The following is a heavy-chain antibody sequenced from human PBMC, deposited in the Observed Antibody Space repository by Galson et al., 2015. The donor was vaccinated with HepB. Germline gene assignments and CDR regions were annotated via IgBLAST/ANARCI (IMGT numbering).Heavy chain of an antibody. Sequence: SVKVSCKASGYTFGSYRLHWVRQAPGQGLEWMGIINPSGGVTTYAQNFQGRVTMTADTSTSTVYVELSSLRSEDTAVYCCARKVYRVRESERFGELGDFYYGMDVWGQGTTVAVSS. CDR1: GYTFGSYR. D-gene: IGHD3-10*01. V-gene: IGHV1-46*01. CDR2: INPSGGVT. CDR3: ARKVYRVRESERFGELGDFYYGMDV. J-gene: IGHJ6*02.